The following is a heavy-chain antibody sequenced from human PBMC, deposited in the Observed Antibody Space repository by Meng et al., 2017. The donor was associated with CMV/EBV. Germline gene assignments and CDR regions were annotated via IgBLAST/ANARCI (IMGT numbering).Heavy chain of an antibody. J-gene: IGHJ6*02. CDR2: ISAYNGNT. Sequence: ASVKVSCKASGYTFTSYGISWVRQAPGQGLEWMGWISAYNGNTNYAQKLQGRVTVTTDTSTSTAYMELRSLRSDDTAVYYCAREGQLEWFRISSYGMDVWGQGTTVTVSS. CDR1: GYTFTSYG. V-gene: IGHV1-18*01. CDR3: AREGQLEWFRISSYGMDV. D-gene: IGHD3-3*01.